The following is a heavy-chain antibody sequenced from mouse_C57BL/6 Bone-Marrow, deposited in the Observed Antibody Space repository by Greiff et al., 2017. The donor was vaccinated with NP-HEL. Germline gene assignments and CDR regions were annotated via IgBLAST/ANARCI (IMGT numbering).Heavy chain of an antibody. Sequence: VQLQQPGAELVMPGASVKLSCKASGYTFTSYWMHWVKQRPGQGLEWIGEIDPSDSYTNYNQKLKGKSTLTVDKSSSTAYMQLSSLTSEDSAVYYCAITGTRYYFDYWGQGTTLTVSS. CDR1: GYTFTSYW. J-gene: IGHJ2*01. D-gene: IGHD4-1*01. V-gene: IGHV1-69*01. CDR2: IDPSDSYT. CDR3: AITGTRYYFDY.